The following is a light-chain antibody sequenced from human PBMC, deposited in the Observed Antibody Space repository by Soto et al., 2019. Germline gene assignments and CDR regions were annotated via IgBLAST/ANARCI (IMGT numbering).Light chain of an antibody. CDR3: SSYTSSSTLWV. Sequence: QSVLTQPASVSGSPGQSITISCTGTSSDVGGYNYVSWYRQHPGKAPKLMIYDVSNRPSGVSNRFSGSKSGNTASLTISGLQAEDEADYYCSSYTSSSTLWVFGGGTKVTVL. V-gene: IGLV2-14*01. CDR2: DVS. CDR1: SSDVGGYNY. J-gene: IGLJ3*02.